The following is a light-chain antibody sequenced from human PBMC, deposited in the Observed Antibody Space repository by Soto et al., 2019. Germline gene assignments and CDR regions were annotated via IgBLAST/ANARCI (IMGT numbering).Light chain of an antibody. V-gene: IGLV2-14*01. CDR3: SSSTNTNTLVI. J-gene: IGLJ2*01. Sequence: QSALTQPASVSGSPGQSITISCTGTNSDIGRYKFVSWFQQHPGKAPKLMIFEGTNRPSGVSNRFSGSKSGNTASLTISGLQAADEAIYFCSSSTNTNTLVIFGGGTKVTVL. CDR2: EGT. CDR1: NSDIGRYKF.